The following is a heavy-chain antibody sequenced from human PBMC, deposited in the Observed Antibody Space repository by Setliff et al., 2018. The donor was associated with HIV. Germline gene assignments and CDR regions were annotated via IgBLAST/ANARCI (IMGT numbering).Heavy chain of an antibody. CDR2: IYSDGSS. J-gene: IGHJ4*02. V-gene: IGHV3-53*01. CDR1: GFTVSRFY. CDR3: GRDSPLSHFDY. Sequence: GALRLSCAASGFTVSRFYMSWVRQAPGKGLEWVSVIYSDGSSYYADSVRGRFTISRDNYKNTLYLQMNSLRPEDTAVYYCGRDSPLSHFDYWGQGILVTVSS.